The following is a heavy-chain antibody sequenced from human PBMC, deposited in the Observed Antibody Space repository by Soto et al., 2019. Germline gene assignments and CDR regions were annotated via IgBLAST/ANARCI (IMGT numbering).Heavy chain of an antibody. CDR3: AKVPSWGAAAASYYFDY. Sequence: EVQLLESGGGLVQPGGSLRLSCAASGFTFSSYAMSWVRQAPGKGLEWVSAISGSGGSTYYADSVKGRFTISRDNSKNTLYLQMNSLSAEDTAVYYCAKVPSWGAAAASYYFDYWGQGTLDTVSS. D-gene: IGHD6-13*01. V-gene: IGHV3-23*01. J-gene: IGHJ4*02. CDR1: GFTFSSYA. CDR2: ISGSGGST.